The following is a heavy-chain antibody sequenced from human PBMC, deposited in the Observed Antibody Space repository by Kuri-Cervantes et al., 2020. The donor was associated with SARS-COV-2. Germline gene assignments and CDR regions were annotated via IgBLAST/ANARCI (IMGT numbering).Heavy chain of an antibody. D-gene: IGHD3-10*01. CDR1: GFTFSSYW. Sequence: GESLKISCAASGFTFSSYWMHWVRQAPGKGLVWVSRINSDGSSTYYADSVKGRFTISRDNSKNTLYLQMNSLRAEDTAVYYCAKVQGNGENAFDIWGQGTMVTVSS. CDR3: AKVQGNGENAFDI. V-gene: IGHV3-74*01. J-gene: IGHJ3*02. CDR2: INSDGSST.